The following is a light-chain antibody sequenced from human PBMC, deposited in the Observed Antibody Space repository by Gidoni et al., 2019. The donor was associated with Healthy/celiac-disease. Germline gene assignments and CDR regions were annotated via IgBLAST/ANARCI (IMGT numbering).Light chain of an antibody. CDR1: SSNIGAGYD. Sequence: QSVLTQSPSASGAPGPRVTSSCTGSSSNIGAGYDVHWYQQLPGTAPKLLIYGNSTRPSGVPDRFSGSKSGTSASLAITGLQAEDEADYYCQSYDSSLSGYVFGTGTKVTVL. CDR2: GNS. CDR3: QSYDSSLSGYV. J-gene: IGLJ1*01. V-gene: IGLV1-40*01.